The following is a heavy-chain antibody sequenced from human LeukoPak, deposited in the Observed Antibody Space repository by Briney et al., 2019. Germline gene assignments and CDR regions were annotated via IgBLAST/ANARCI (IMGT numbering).Heavy chain of an antibody. V-gene: IGHV3-9*03. CDR2: ISWNSGSI. J-gene: IGHJ4*02. CDR3: AKDYYYDSSGPFDY. Sequence: GGSLRLSCAASGFTFDDYAMHWVRQAPGKGLEGVSGISWNSGSIGYADSVKGRFTISRDNAKNSLYLQMNSLRAEDMALYYCAKDYYYDSSGPFDYWGQGTLVTVSS. D-gene: IGHD3-22*01. CDR1: GFTFDDYA.